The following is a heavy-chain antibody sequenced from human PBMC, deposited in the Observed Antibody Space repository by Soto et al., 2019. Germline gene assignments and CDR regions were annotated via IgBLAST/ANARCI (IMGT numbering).Heavy chain of an antibody. J-gene: IGHJ4*02. CDR2: IYYSGST. Sequence: PSETLSLTCTVSGGSISSYYWSWIRQPPGKGLEWIGYIYYSGSTSYNPSLKSRVTISVDTSKNQFSLKLSSVTAADTAVYYCARGTTFYFEYWGQGTLVTVSS. CDR3: ARGTTFYFEY. V-gene: IGHV4-59*01. CDR1: GGSISSYY. D-gene: IGHD4-17*01.